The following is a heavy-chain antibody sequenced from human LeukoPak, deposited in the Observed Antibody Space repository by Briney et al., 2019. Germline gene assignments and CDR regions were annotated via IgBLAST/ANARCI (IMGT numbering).Heavy chain of an antibody. J-gene: IGHJ4*02. V-gene: IGHV3-23*01. CDR3: AKDQGPRLRYYDWLLDY. D-gene: IGHD3-9*01. CDR1: GFTFSSYA. Sequence: GGSLRLSCAASGFTFSSYAMSWVRQAPGKGLEWVSAISGSGGSTYYADSVKGRFTISRDNSKNTLYLQMNSLRAEDTAVYYCAKDQGPRLRYYDWLLDYWGQGTLVTVSS. CDR2: ISGSGGST.